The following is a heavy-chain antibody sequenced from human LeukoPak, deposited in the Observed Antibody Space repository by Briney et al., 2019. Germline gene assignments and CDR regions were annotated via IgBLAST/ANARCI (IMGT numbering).Heavy chain of an antibody. D-gene: IGHD2-2*01. CDR1: GYRFTSYD. J-gene: IGHJ4*02. CDR3: ARDGPTAAPFDY. CDR2: INPSGGST. Sequence: ASVKVSCKASGYRFTSYDMHWVRQAPGQGLEWMGIINPSGGSTSYAQRFQGRVAMTRDTSTTTVYMEVNSLTSEDTAVYFCARDGPTAAPFDYWGQGTLVAVSS. V-gene: IGHV1-46*01.